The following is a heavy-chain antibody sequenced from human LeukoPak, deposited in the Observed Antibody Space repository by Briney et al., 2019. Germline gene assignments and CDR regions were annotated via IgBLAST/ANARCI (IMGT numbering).Heavy chain of an antibody. CDR1: GYTFTSYG. Sequence: ASVKVSCKASGYTFTSYGISWERQAPGQWLEWMGWISAYNGNTNYAQKLQGRVTMTTDTSTSTAYMELRSLRSDDTAVYYCARGSSGWYYFYYYGMDVWGQGTTVTVSS. D-gene: IGHD6-13*01. CDR3: ARGSSGWYYFYYYGMDV. J-gene: IGHJ6*02. V-gene: IGHV1-18*01. CDR2: ISAYNGNT.